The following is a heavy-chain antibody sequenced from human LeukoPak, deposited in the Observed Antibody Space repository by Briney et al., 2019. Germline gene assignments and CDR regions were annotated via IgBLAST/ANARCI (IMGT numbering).Heavy chain of an antibody. CDR3: ARAARDGATTFDY. CDR1: GYSFSSYW. D-gene: IGHD1-26*01. CDR2: IYPGDSDT. V-gene: IGHV5-51*01. Sequence: GESLKISCKGSGYSFSSYWIGWVRQMPGKGLEWMGIIYPGDSDTRDSPPFQGQVTISADKSVSTAYLQWSNLKASDTAMYYCARAARDGATTFDYWGQGTLVTVSS. J-gene: IGHJ4*02.